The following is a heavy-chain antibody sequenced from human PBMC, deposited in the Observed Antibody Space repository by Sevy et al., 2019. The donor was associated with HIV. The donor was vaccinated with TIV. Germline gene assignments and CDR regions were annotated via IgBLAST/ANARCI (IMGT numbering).Heavy chain of an antibody. V-gene: IGHV3-30*18. J-gene: IGHJ4*02. Sequence: GGSLRLSCAASGFIFNNYDMYWIRRAPGKGLEWVASVSYDGADKDYADIVKGRFTISRDSSRSMLYLQMSSLRPEDTGVYFCAKDMVDCSAGTCYSGAVSPFESWGQGTLVTVSS. CDR2: VSYDGADK. D-gene: IGHD2-15*01. CDR1: GFIFNNYD. CDR3: AKDMVDCSAGTCYSGAVSPFES.